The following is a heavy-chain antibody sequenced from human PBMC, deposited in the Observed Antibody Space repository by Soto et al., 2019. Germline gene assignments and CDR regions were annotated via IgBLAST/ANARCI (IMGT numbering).Heavy chain of an antibody. CDR3: ARDLYDSSGYSLTPFDY. D-gene: IGHD3-22*01. CDR1: GYTFTSYY. Sequence: GASVKVSCKASGYTFTSYYMHWVRQAPGQGLEWMGIINPSGGSTSYAQKFQGRVTMTRDTSTSTVYMELSSLRSEDTAVYYCARDLYDSSGYSLTPFDYWGQGTLVTVSS. V-gene: IGHV1-46*03. J-gene: IGHJ4*02. CDR2: INPSGGST.